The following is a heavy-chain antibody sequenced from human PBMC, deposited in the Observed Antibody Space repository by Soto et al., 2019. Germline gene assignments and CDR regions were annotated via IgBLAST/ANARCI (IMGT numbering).Heavy chain of an antibody. CDR3: ARVFSDSSSFFDP. Sequence: LPLTCTVSGGCISSGIYYWSWISQHPGKGLEWIGYIYYSGSTSYNPSLKSRVTISVDTSKNHFSLKLSSVTAADTAVYYCARVFSDSSSFFDPWGQGTLVTVSS. CDR1: GGCISSGIYY. D-gene: IGHD6-13*01. J-gene: IGHJ5*02. V-gene: IGHV4-31*03. CDR2: IYYSGST.